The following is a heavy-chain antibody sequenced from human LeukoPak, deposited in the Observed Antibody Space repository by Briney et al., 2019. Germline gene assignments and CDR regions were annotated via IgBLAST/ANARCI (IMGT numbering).Heavy chain of an antibody. Sequence: GGSLRLSCAASGFTFSSYAMHWVRQAPGKGLEWVAVISYDGSNKYYADSVKGRFTISRDNSKNTLYLQMNSLRAEDTAVYYCATGIAVAGPFDYWGQGTLVNVSS. CDR2: ISYDGSNK. V-gene: IGHV3-30*04. J-gene: IGHJ4*02. CDR3: ATGIAVAGPFDY. D-gene: IGHD6-19*01. CDR1: GFTFSSYA.